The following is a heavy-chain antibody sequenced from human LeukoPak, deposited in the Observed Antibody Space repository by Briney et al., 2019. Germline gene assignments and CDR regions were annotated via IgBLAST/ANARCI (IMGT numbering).Heavy chain of an antibody. Sequence: PGGSLRLSCAASGFIFSNYGMHWVRQAPGKGLEWVAGIWHDGSKKYYADSVKGRFTISRDNSKNTLYLQMNSLRAEDTAVFYCAQDSDTSGYYSYFHHWGQGTLVTVSS. CDR2: IWHDGSKK. V-gene: IGHV3-30*02. D-gene: IGHD3-22*01. CDR3: AQDSDTSGYYSYFHH. CDR1: GFIFSNYG. J-gene: IGHJ1*01.